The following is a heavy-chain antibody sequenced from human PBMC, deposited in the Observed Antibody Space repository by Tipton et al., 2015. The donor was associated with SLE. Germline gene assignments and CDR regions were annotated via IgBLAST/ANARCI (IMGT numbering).Heavy chain of an antibody. CDR2: INHSGST. V-gene: IGHV4-34*01. CDR3: AKDRRGPSSGSGYYYGMDV. CDR1: GGSISSSSSYY. Sequence: TLSLTCAVYGGSISSSSSYYWSWIRQPPGKGLEWIGEINHSGSTNYNPSLKSRVTISVDTSKNQFSLKLSSVTAADTAVYYCAKDRRGPSSGSGYYYGMDVWGQGTTVTVSS. D-gene: IGHD3-10*01. J-gene: IGHJ6*02.